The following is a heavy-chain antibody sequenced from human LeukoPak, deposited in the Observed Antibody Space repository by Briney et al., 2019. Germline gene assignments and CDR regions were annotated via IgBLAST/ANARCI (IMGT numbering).Heavy chain of an antibody. J-gene: IGHJ5*02. D-gene: IGHD3-10*01. CDR2: INPSGGST. CDR1: GGTFSSYA. V-gene: IGHV1-46*01. Sequence: ASVKVSCKASGGTFSSYAISWVRQAPGQGLEWMGIINPSGGSTSYAQKFQGRVTMTRDTSTSTVYMELSSLRSEDTAVYYCARGDYYGSGEFDPWGQGTLVTVSS. CDR3: ARGDYYGSGEFDP.